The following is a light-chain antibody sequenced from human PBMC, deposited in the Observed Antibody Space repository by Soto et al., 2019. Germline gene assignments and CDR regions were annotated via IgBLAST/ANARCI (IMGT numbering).Light chain of an antibody. CDR2: DAF. Sequence: PGERATLSCRASKSVRTYLAWYQQKPGQTPRLLIYDAFNRATGIPARFSGSGSGTDFTLTISSLEPEDFAVYYCQQRGNWPQTFGPGTKVDI. CDR3: QQRGNWPQT. CDR1: KSVRTY. J-gene: IGKJ3*01. V-gene: IGKV3-11*01.